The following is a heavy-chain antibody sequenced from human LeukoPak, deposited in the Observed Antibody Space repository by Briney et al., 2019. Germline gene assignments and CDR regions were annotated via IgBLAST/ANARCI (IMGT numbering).Heavy chain of an antibody. Sequence: AASVKVSCKASGGTFSSYAISWVRQAPGQGLEWMGRIIPILGIANYAQKFQGRVTITADKFTSTAYMELSSLRSEDTAVYYCASGAYESSAHRIYYFDYWGQGTLVTVSS. CDR2: IIPILGIA. CDR3: ASGAYESSAHRIYYFDY. J-gene: IGHJ4*02. CDR1: GGTFSSYA. V-gene: IGHV1-69*04. D-gene: IGHD3-22*01.